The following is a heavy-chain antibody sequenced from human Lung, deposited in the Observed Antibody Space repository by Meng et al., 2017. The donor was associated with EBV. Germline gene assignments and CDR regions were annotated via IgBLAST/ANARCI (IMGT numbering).Heavy chain of an antibody. CDR2: TYYRSKWYN. Sequence: QLQLQHTGPGPAQPSQTSSLRFVISGDSVSSSSPAWTCLRQSPSRGLEWLGRTYYRSKWYNDYAVFVKSRITSNPDTSKNQFSLQLNSVTPEDTAVYYCARGATSVFDLWGRGTLVTVSS. CDR3: ARGATSVFDL. V-gene: IGHV6-1*01. J-gene: IGHJ2*01. CDR1: GDSVSSSSPA.